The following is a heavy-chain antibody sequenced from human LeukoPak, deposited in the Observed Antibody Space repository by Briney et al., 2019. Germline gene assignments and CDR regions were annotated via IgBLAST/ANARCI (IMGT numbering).Heavy chain of an antibody. CDR3: ARLVPYYYDSSGYFFDY. Sequence: GESLKISCKGSGYSFTSYWIGWVRQMPGKGLEWMGIIYPGDSDIRYSPSFQGQVTISADKSISTAYLQWSSLKASDTAMYYCARLVPYYYDSSGYFFDYWGQGTLVTVSS. CDR2: IYPGDSDI. CDR1: GYSFTSYW. D-gene: IGHD3-22*01. J-gene: IGHJ4*02. V-gene: IGHV5-51*01.